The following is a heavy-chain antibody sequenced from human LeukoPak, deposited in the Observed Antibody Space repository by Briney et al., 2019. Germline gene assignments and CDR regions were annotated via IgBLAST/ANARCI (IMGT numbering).Heavy chain of an antibody. V-gene: IGHV4-4*07. CDR3: ARGIVVVAQLGYYYYYMDV. J-gene: IGHJ6*03. CDR2: IYTSGST. Sequence: SETLSLTCTVSGGSISSYYWSWIRQPAGKGLEWIGRIYTSGSTNYNPSLKSRVTMSVDTSKNQFSLKLSSVTAADTAVYYCARGIVVVAQLGYYYYYMDVWGKGTTVTISS. D-gene: IGHD2-15*01. CDR1: GGSISSYY.